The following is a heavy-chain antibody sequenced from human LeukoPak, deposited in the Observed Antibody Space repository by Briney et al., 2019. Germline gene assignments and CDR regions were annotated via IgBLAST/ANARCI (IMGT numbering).Heavy chain of an antibody. CDR1: GFTFSSYS. D-gene: IGHD3-16*01. CDR2: ISSSSSII. CDR3: ARDLFDDYSLDY. J-gene: IGHJ4*02. Sequence: GGSLRLSCAASGFTFSSYSMNWVRQAPGKGLEWVSSISSSSSIIYYADSVKGRFTISRDNAKNSLYLQMNSLRAEDTVVYYCARDLFDDYSLDYWGQGTLVTVSS. V-gene: IGHV3-21*01.